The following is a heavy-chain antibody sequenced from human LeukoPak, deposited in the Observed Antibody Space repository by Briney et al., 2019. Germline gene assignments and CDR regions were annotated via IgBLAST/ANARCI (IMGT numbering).Heavy chain of an antibody. CDR3: ARDDYGDYYFDY. J-gene: IGHJ4*02. CDR1: GYTLTELS. Sequence: ASVKVSCKVSGYTLTELSMHWVRQAPGQGLEWMGWISAYNGNTNYAQKLQGRVTMTTDTSTSTAYMELRSLRSDDTAVYYCARDDYGDYYFDYWGQGTLVTVSS. V-gene: IGHV1-18*01. D-gene: IGHD4-17*01. CDR2: ISAYNGNT.